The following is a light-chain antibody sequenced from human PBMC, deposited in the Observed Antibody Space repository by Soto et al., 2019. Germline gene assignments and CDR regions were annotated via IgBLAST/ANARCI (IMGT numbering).Light chain of an antibody. Sequence: EIVMTQSPATLSVSPGERATLSCRASQTVLTNLAWYQQKPGQAPRLLIYGASTRATAIPARFSGSGSGTEFTLTISSLQSADFAVYYCQQYNNWPITFGQGTRLEIK. V-gene: IGKV3-15*01. CDR1: QTVLTN. CDR2: GAS. CDR3: QQYNNWPIT. J-gene: IGKJ5*01.